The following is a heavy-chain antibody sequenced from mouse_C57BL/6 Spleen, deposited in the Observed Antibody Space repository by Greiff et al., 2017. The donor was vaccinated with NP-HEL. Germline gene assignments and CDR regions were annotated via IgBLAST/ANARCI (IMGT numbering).Heavy chain of an antibody. J-gene: IGHJ2*01. CDR2: IYPGDGDT. CDR3: ARNWNFDY. D-gene: IGHD4-1*01. CDR1: GYAFSSSW. Sequence: VQLQQSGPELVKPGASVKISCKASGYAFSSSWMNWVKQRPGKGLEWIGRIYPGDGDTNYNGKFKGKATLTADKSSSTAYMQLSSLTSEDSAVYCCARNWNFDYWGQSTTLTVSS. V-gene: IGHV1-82*01.